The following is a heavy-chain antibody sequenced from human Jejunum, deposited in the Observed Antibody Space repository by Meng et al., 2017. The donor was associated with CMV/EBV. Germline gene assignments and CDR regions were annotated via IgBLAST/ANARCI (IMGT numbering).Heavy chain of an antibody. CDR2: INPSSGST. V-gene: IGHV1-2*02. CDR3: ARADQGTWFSYYNGMDV. D-gene: IGHD3-10*01. Sequence: TFTGYYIHWERQAPGQGREWMGWINPSSGSTNFAQKFQGRVTMTRDTSISTVYMEMGSLTSDDTAVFYCARADQGTWFSYYNGMDVWGQGTTVTVSS. J-gene: IGHJ6*02. CDR1: TFTGYY.